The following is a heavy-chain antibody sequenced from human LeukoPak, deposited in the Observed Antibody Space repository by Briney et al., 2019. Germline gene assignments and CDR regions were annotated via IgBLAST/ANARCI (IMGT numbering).Heavy chain of an antibody. Sequence: GGSLRLSCAASGFTFSSYEMNWVRRAPGKGLEWVAVISHDGSNKYYADSVKGRFTISRDNAKNTLYLQMDSLSVEDTAVYYCAKLRGYYGSGQQITLDYWGQGTLVTVSS. D-gene: IGHD3-10*01. CDR2: ISHDGSNK. CDR3: AKLRGYYGSGQQITLDY. J-gene: IGHJ4*02. V-gene: IGHV3-30*18. CDR1: GFTFSSYE.